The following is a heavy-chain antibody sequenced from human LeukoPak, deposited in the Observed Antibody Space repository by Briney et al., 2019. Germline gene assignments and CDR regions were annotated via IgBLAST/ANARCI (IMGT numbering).Heavy chain of an antibody. V-gene: IGHV3-30-3*01. D-gene: IGHD2-2*01. Sequence: GGSLRLSCAASGFTFSSYAMHWVRQAPGKGLEWVAVISYDGSNKYYADSVKGRFTISRDNSKNTLYLQMNSLRAEDTAVYYCAKVQVGVPAAMPWNWFDPWGQGTLVTVSS. J-gene: IGHJ5*02. CDR2: ISYDGSNK. CDR3: AKVQVGVPAAMPWNWFDP. CDR1: GFTFSSYA.